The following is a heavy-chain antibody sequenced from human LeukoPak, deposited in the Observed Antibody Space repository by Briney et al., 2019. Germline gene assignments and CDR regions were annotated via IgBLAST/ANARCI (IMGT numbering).Heavy chain of an antibody. Sequence: SETLSPTCTVSGGSISSSSYYWGWIRQPPGKGLEWIGSIYYSGSTYYNPSLKSRVTISVDTSKNQFSLKLSSVAAADTAVYYCARSRGWFDPWGQGTLVTVSS. CDR2: IYYSGST. CDR1: GGSISSSSYY. V-gene: IGHV4-39*07. J-gene: IGHJ5*02. CDR3: ARSRGWFDP.